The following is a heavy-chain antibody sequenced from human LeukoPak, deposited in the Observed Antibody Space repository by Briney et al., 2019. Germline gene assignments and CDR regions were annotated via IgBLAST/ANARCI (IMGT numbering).Heavy chain of an antibody. CDR3: ARKSDSLMLRGGDC. J-gene: IGHJ4*02. V-gene: IGHV3-66*01. CDR2: IYSGGTT. D-gene: IGHD3-10*01. Sequence: GGSLRLSCAASEFSVSSNYMTWVRQAPGKGLECVSIIYSGGTTYYADGVRGRFTISRDDSKNTLYLQMDRLRVEDTAVYYCARKSDSLMLRGGDCWGQGTLVTVS. CDR1: EFSVSSNY.